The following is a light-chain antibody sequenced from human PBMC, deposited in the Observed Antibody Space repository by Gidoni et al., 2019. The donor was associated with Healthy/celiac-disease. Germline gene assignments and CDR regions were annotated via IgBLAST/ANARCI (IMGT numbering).Light chain of an antibody. Sequence: DIVMTQSQDSLAVSLGERATINCKSSQSVFYSSNNKNYLAWYQQKPGQPPKLLIYWASTRASGVPDRFSGSGSGTDFTLTISSLQAEDLAVYYCQQYYSTPFTFXPXTKVDIK. CDR2: WAS. V-gene: IGKV4-1*01. CDR3: QQYYSTPFT. J-gene: IGKJ3*01. CDR1: QSVFYSSNNKNY.